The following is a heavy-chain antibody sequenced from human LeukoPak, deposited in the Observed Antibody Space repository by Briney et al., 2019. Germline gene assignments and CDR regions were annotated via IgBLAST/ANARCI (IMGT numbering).Heavy chain of an antibody. Sequence: SETLSLTCAVYGGSFSGYYWSWIRQPPGKGLEWIGEINHSGSTNYNTSLKSRVTISVDTSKNQFSLKLSSVTAADTAVYYCARVRGFGAARNWFDPWGQGTLVTVSS. CDR3: ARVRGFGAARNWFDP. J-gene: IGHJ5*02. CDR1: GGSFSGYY. CDR2: INHSGST. D-gene: IGHD3-10*01. V-gene: IGHV4-34*01.